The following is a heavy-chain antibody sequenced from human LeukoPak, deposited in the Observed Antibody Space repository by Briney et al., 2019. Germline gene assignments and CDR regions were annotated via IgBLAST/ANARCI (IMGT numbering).Heavy chain of an antibody. CDR2: IRYDGSNK. Sequence: GGSLRLSCIPSGFTFRNYDMHWVRQAPGKGLEWVACIRYDGSNKKYADSVKGRFTISRDNSKNTLYLQMNSLRAEDTAVYYCAKGPRAYYYGSGTYSKQSYLDYWGQGTLVTVSS. V-gene: IGHV3-30*02. CDR1: GFTFRNYD. CDR3: AKGPRAYYYGSGTYSKQSYLDY. D-gene: IGHD3-10*01. J-gene: IGHJ4*02.